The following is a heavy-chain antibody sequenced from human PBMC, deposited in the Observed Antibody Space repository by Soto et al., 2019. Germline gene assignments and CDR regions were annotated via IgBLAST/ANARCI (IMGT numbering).Heavy chain of an antibody. V-gene: IGHV3-30-3*01. CDR1: GFTFSSYA. CDR3: ARGFLEWLLSYYYYYYYGMDV. D-gene: IGHD3-3*01. J-gene: IGHJ6*02. CDR2: ISYDGSNK. Sequence: QVQLVESGGGVVQPGRSLRLSCAASGFTFSSYAMHWVRQAPGKGLEWVAVISYDGSNKYYADSVKGRFTISRDNSKNTLYLQMNSLRAEDTAVYYCARGFLEWLLSYYYYYYYGMDVWGQGTTVTVSS.